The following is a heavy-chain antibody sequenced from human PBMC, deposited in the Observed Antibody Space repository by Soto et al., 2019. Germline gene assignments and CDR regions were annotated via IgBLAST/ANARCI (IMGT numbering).Heavy chain of an antibody. V-gene: IGHV1-69*02. CDR3: AKNPYIAAAGDYDY. J-gene: IGHJ4*02. CDR1: GGTFSSYT. CDR2: IIPILGIA. D-gene: IGHD6-13*01. Sequence: ASVKVSCKASGGTFSSYTISWVRQAPGQGLEWMGRIIPILGIANYAQKFQGRVTITADKSTNTAYMELSSLRSEDTAVYYCAKNPYIAAAGDYDYWGQGTLVTVSS.